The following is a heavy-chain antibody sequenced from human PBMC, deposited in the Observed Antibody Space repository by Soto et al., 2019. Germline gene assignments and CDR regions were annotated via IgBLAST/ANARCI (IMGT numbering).Heavy chain of an antibody. D-gene: IGHD4-17*01. J-gene: IGHJ4*02. V-gene: IGHV4-31*03. CDR2: IYYSGST. Sequence: SETLSLTCTVSGGSISSGGYYWSWIRQHPGKGLEWIGYIYYSGSTYYNPSLKSRVTISVDTSKNQFSLKLSSVTAADTAVYYCARERSTTVTTLGYFDYWGQGTLVTVSS. CDR1: GGSISSGGYY. CDR3: ARERSTTVTTLGYFDY.